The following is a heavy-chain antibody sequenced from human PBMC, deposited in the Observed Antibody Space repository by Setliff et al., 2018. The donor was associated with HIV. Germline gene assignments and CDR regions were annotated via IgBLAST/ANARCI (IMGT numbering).Heavy chain of an antibody. J-gene: IGHJ4*02. D-gene: IGHD3-9*01. CDR3: ARYRPRSYDDILTGFGRFDY. Sequence: ASVKVSCKASGYRFSSYGITWVRHAPGQGLEWMGWINVHNGDTKFAQKLQGRVTMTTDTSTSTAYMELRSLSSDDTAVYYCARYRPRSYDDILTGFGRFDYWGQGSVVTVS. CDR2: INVHNGDT. CDR1: GYRFSSYG. V-gene: IGHV1-18*01.